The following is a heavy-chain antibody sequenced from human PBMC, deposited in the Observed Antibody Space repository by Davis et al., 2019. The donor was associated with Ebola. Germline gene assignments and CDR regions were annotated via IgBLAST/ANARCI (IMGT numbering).Heavy chain of an antibody. Sequence: MPSETLSLTCTVSGGSISSSSYYWGWIRQPPGKGLEWIGRIYYSGSTYYNPSLKSRVTISVDTSKNQFSLTLSSVTAADTAVYYCARRGSSWVFDYWGQGTLVTVSS. J-gene: IGHJ4*02. CDR1: GGSISSSSYY. D-gene: IGHD6-13*01. CDR2: IYYSGST. CDR3: ARRGSSWVFDY. V-gene: IGHV4-39*01.